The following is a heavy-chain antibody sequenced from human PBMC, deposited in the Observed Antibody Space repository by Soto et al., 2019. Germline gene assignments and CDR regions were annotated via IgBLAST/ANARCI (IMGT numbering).Heavy chain of an antibody. Sequence: GGSLRLSCAASGFTFSSYGMHWVRQAPGKGLVWVSRINSDGTSTSYADSVKGRFTISRDNAKNTLYLQMNSLRAEDTAVYYCARADCSGGSCSFMDVWGKGTTVTVSS. CDR3: ARADCSGGSCSFMDV. J-gene: IGHJ6*03. CDR2: INSDGTST. CDR1: GFTFSSYG. V-gene: IGHV3-74*01. D-gene: IGHD2-15*01.